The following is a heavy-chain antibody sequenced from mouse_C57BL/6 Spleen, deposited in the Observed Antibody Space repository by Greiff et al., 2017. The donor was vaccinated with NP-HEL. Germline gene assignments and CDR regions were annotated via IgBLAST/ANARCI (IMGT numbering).Heavy chain of an antibody. CDR2: IYPSDSET. V-gene: IGHV1-61*01. CDR3: ARGGYGNYNWYFDV. CDR1: GYTFTSYW. J-gene: IGHJ1*03. D-gene: IGHD2-10*02. Sequence: VQLQQPGAELVRPGSSVKLSCKASGYTFTSYWMDWVKQRPGQGLEWIGNIYPSDSETHYNQKFKDKATLTVDKSSSTAYVQLSSLSSEYSAVYYCARGGYGNYNWYFDVWGTGTTVTVSS.